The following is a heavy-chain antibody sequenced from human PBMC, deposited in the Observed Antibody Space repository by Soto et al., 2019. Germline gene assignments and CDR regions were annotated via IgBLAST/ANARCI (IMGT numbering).Heavy chain of an antibody. CDR3: AARHPSSCSGGSCYPPTPFDI. CDR1: GGSISSSSHY. J-gene: IGHJ3*02. CDR2: VYYSGGT. Sequence: QLQLQESGPGLMKPSETLSLTCTVSGGSISSSSHYWVWIRQPPGKGLEWIGSVYYSGGTYYNPALESRPTISVDTSKNNFSLKLNSVTAADTAVYYCAARHPSSCSGGSCYPPTPFDIWGQGTMVTVSS. D-gene: IGHD2-15*01. V-gene: IGHV4-39*02.